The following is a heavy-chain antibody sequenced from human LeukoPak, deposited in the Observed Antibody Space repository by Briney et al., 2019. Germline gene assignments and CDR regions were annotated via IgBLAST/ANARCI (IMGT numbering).Heavy chain of an antibody. CDR2: ISGSGDNT. CDR1: GFTFSIYA. V-gene: IGHV3-23*01. CDR3: AKSPRMTTVTHFDY. D-gene: IGHD4-17*01. Sequence: GGTLCLHCAASGFTFSIYAMSWGRQDPGKGLEGVSTISGSGDNTYYADSVKGRFTITRDNSKNTLYLQMNSLRAEDTAVYYCAKSPRMTTVTHFDYWGQGTLVTVSS. J-gene: IGHJ4*02.